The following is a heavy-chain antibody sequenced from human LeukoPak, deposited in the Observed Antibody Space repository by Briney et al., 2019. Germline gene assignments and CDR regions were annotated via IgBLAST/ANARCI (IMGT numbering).Heavy chain of an antibody. V-gene: IGHV4-59*01. CDR1: GDSISSYY. J-gene: IGHJ4*02. Sequence: SETLSLTCTVSGDSISSYYWSWIRQPPGKGLEWIGYIYYSGSTNYNPSLKSRVTISVDTSKNQFSLKLSSVTAADTAVYYCARGEGAKQSRGVAAGKWGQGTLVTVSS. CDR2: IYYSGST. D-gene: IGHD2-15*01. CDR3: ARGEGAKQSRGVAAGK.